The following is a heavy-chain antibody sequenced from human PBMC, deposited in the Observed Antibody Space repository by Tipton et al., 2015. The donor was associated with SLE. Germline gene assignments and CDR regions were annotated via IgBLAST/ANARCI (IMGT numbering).Heavy chain of an antibody. CDR1: GYTFTGYY. Sequence: QLVQSGAEVKKPGASVNVSCKASGYTFTGYYMHWVRQAPGQGLEWMGMINPSSGRATYAQNFQGRVTMTRDTSTSTVYMELSSLRSEDTAVYYCARGGGYDLGDYWGQGTLVTVSS. V-gene: IGHV1-46*01. CDR2: INPSSGRA. J-gene: IGHJ4*02. CDR3: ARGGGYDLGDY. D-gene: IGHD5-12*01.